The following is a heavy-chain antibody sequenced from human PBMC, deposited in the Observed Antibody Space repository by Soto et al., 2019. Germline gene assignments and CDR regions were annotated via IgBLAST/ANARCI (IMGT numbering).Heavy chain of an antibody. Sequence: QLQLQESGPGLVKPSETLSLTCTVSGGSISSSSYYWGWIRQPPGKGLEWIGSIYYSGSTYYNPSLKSRVTISVDTSKNQFSLKLSSVTAADTAVYYCARQRKNYDFWSGGKYYFDYWGQGTLVTVSS. CDR2: IYYSGST. V-gene: IGHV4-39*01. CDR1: GGSISSSSYY. J-gene: IGHJ4*02. CDR3: ARQRKNYDFWSGGKYYFDY. D-gene: IGHD3-3*01.